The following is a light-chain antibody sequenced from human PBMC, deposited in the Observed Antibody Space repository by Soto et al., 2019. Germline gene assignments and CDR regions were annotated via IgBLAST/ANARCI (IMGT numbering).Light chain of an antibody. CDR1: SSDVGSYNR. CDR2: EVS. J-gene: IGLJ2*01. Sequence: QSALTQPPSVSGSPGQSVTISCTGTSSDVGSYNRVSWYQQPPGTAPKLMIYEVSNRPSGVPDRFSVSKSGNTASLTISGLQDEDEADYYCSSYTSSSTLVFGGGTKLTVL. V-gene: IGLV2-18*02. CDR3: SSYTSSSTLV.